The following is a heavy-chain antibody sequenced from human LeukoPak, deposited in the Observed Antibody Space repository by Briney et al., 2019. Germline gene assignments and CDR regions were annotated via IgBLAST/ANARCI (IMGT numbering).Heavy chain of an antibody. CDR3: ARASVYYYMDV. Sequence: SETLSLTCTVSGGSISTTSYYWGWIRQPPGKGLQWIGSIYYNGSTYYNPSLKSRVTISVDTSKNQFSLKLSSVTAADTAVYYCARASVYYYMDVWGKGTTVTVSS. CDR1: GGSISTTSYY. CDR2: IYYNGST. V-gene: IGHV4-39*07. J-gene: IGHJ6*03.